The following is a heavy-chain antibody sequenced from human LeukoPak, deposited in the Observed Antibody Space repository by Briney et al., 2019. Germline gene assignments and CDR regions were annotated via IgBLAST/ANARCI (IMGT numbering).Heavy chain of an antibody. J-gene: IGHJ4*02. Sequence: GESLRISCKTSGYSFTRYWIGWVRQMPGKGLEWMGVIFPADFTTTYSPYFQGQDTISADKSISTAYLQWTSLKASDTAIYFCARRPIGTRTFDYWGQGALVTVSS. CDR2: IFPADFTT. D-gene: IGHD1-1*01. V-gene: IGHV5-51*01. CDR1: GYSFTRYW. CDR3: ARRPIGTRTFDY.